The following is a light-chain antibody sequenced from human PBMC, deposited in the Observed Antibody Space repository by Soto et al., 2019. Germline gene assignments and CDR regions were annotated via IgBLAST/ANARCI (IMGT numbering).Light chain of an antibody. CDR1: QGISSA. V-gene: IGKV1D-13*01. Sequence: AIQLTQSPSSLSASVGDRVTITCRASQGISSALALYQQKPGKSPKLLIYDASILEIGVPSRFSGSGSGTDFALTISSLQPEDFATYFCQHFGNFPITFAGGIKVEI. CDR3: QHFGNFPIT. CDR2: DAS. J-gene: IGKJ4*01.